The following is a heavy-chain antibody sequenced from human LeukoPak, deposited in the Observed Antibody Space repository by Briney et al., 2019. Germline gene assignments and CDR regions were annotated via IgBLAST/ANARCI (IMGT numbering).Heavy chain of an antibody. V-gene: IGHV3-11*01. D-gene: IGHD1-26*01. CDR2: ISSSGSTI. Sequence: PGGSLRLSCAASGFTFSDYYMSWIRQAPGKGLEWVSYISSSGSTIYYADSVKGRFTISRDNAKNSLYLQMHSLRAEDTAVYYCARVFSGSYYYYYYMDVWGKGTTVTISS. CDR3: ARVFSGSYYYYYYMDV. J-gene: IGHJ6*03. CDR1: GFTFSDYY.